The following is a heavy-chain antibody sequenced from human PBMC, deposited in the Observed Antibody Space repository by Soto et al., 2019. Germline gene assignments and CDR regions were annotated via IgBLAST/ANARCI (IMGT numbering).Heavy chain of an antibody. CDR2: VDPSSGGT. CDR3: ARKTPGDAFDI. V-gene: IGHV1-2*04. J-gene: IGHJ3*02. CDR1: GYTFTGYY. Sequence: ASVKVSCKASGYTFTGYYIHWVRQAPGQGLEWMGWVDPSSGGTRYAQKFQGWVTMTRDTSISTAYMEVGSLRSDDTVVYYCARKTPGDAFDIWGQGTMVTVSS.